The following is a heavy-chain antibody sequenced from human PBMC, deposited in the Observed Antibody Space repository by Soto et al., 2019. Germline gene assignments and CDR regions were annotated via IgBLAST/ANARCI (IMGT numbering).Heavy chain of an antibody. CDR1: GGSFSGYY. CDR2: INHSGST. V-gene: IGHV4-34*01. D-gene: IGHD6-19*01. Sequence: QVQLQQWGAGLLKPSETLSLTCAVYGGSFSGYYWSWIRQPPGKGLEWIGEINHSGSTNYNPSLKSLVTISVDTSKNQFSLKLSSVTAADTAVYYCARGRQWLNRVDPWGQGTLVTVSS. J-gene: IGHJ5*02. CDR3: ARGRQWLNRVDP.